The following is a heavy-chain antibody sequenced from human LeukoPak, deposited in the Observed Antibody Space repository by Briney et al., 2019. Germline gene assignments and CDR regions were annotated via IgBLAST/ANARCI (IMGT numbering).Heavy chain of an antibody. CDR2: IHSGGRT. J-gene: IGHJ4*02. V-gene: IGHV3-53*05. D-gene: IGHD2-8*01. Sequence: GGSLRLSCAAPGFTVSDTYMNWVRQAPGKGLEWVSVIHSGGRTYYADSVKGRFTISRDSSKNTLYLQMSSLRADDTAVYYCARDIDWGYAWNYWGQGTLVIVSS. CDR1: GFTVSDTY. CDR3: ARDIDWGYAWNY.